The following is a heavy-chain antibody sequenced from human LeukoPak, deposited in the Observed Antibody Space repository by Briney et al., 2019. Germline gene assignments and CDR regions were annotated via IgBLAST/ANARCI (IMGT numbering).Heavy chain of an antibody. CDR3: ARVRTEWYIDL. Sequence: GGSLRLSCAGSGFIFNSHWMTWVRQAPGMGLEWVGNIRQDGDEKFYVDSVRGRFTISRDNAKNSLYLHLNSLRADDTAIYYCARVRTEWYIDLWGRGTLVTVSP. J-gene: IGHJ2*01. CDR1: GFIFNSHW. CDR2: IRQDGDEK. V-gene: IGHV3-7*01. D-gene: IGHD2-8*02.